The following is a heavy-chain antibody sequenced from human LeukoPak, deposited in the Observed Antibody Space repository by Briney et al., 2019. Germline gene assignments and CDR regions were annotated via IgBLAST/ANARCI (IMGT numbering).Heavy chain of an antibody. J-gene: IGHJ4*02. Sequence: GGSLRLSCAASGFTFSSYWMHWVRQAPGKGLVWVLRINSDGITTNYADSVKGRFTISRDNAKNTLHLQMNSLRAEDTAVYYCARDVQAGPGYWGQGTLVTVSS. CDR2: INSDGITT. V-gene: IGHV3-74*01. CDR1: GFTFSSYW. CDR3: ARDVQAGPGY. D-gene: IGHD6-19*01.